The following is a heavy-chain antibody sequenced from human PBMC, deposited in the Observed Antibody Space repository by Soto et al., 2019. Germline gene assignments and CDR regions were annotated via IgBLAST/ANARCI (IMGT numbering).Heavy chain of an antibody. CDR1: GGTFSSYA. CDR3: ARGGPENDY. D-gene: IGHD1-26*01. CDR2: IIPMSGAT. V-gene: IGHV1-69*12. J-gene: IGHJ4*02. Sequence: QVQLVQSGAEVKKPGSSVKVSCKASGGTFSSYALSWVRQAPGQGLEWMGGIIPMSGATNYAQKFQGRVTLTAAESTNTAYLELTRLRSEDTAVYSCARGGPENDYWGQGTLVTVS.